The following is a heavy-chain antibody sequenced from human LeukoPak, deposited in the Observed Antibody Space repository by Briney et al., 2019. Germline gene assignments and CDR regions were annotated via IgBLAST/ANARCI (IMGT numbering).Heavy chain of an antibody. V-gene: IGHV3-48*03. D-gene: IGHD6-25*01. CDR1: GFTLSSYE. J-gene: IGHJ6*03. CDR3: AKCGYVLGYYMDV. Sequence: GGSLRLSCAASGFTLSSYEMNWVRQAPGKGLEWVSYISSSGSTIYYADSVKGRFTISRDNSKNTLYLQMNSLRAEDTAVYYCAKCGYVLGYYMDVWGKGTTVTVSS. CDR2: ISSSGSTI.